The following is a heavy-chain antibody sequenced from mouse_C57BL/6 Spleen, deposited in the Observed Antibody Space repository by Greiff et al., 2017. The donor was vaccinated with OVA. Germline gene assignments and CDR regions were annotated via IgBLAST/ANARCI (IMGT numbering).Heavy chain of an antibody. CDR1: GFTFSDYG. D-gene: IGHD4-1*01. CDR2: ISSGSSTI. CDR3: ARGANWAYYYAMDY. V-gene: IGHV5-17*01. Sequence: EVQGVESGGGLVKPGGSLKLSCAASGFTFSDYGMHWVRQAPEKGLEWVAYISSGSSTIYYADTVKGRFTISRDNAKNTLFLQMTSLRSEDTAMYDCARGANWAYYYAMDYWGQGTSVTVSA. J-gene: IGHJ4*01.